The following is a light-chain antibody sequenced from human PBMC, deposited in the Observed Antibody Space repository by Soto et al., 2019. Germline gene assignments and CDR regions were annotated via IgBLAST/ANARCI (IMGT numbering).Light chain of an antibody. CDR3: QQRSNWPPLT. V-gene: IGKV3-11*01. Sequence: EIVLTQSPATLSLSPGERATLSCRASQSVSSYLAWYQQKPGQAPRPLIYDASNRATGIPARFSGSGSGTDFTLTISSLEPEDFAVYYCQQRSNWPPLTFGGGTKVAIK. CDR2: DAS. J-gene: IGKJ4*01. CDR1: QSVSSY.